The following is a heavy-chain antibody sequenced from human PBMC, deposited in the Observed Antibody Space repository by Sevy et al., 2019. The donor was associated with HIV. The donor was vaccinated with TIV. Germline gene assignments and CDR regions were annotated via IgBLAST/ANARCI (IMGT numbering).Heavy chain of an antibody. CDR2: IRPDGSDK. J-gene: IGHJ4*02. CDR1: GFTFSPYW. CDR3: ARGVGLDC. Sequence: GGCLRLSCAASGFTFSPYWMTWVRQAPGKGLEWVANIRPDGSDKYYVDSVKGRFTISRDNAKNSLYLQMNSLRVDDTAMYYCARGVGLDCWGQGALVTVSS. D-gene: IGHD1-26*01. V-gene: IGHV3-7*01.